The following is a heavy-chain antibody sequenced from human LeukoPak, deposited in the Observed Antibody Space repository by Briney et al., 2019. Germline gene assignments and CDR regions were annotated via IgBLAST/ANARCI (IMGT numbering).Heavy chain of an antibody. Sequence: GGSLRLSCAASGFTFSSYAMSWVRQAPGKGLEWVSAISGSGGSTYYADSVKGRFTISRDNSKNTLYLQMNSLRAEDTAVYYCAKDREEFEGYYVPYGDESDYWGQGTLVTVSS. J-gene: IGHJ4*02. CDR3: AKDREEFEGYYVPYGDESDY. CDR2: ISGSGGST. D-gene: IGHD3-3*01. CDR1: GFTFSSYA. V-gene: IGHV3-23*01.